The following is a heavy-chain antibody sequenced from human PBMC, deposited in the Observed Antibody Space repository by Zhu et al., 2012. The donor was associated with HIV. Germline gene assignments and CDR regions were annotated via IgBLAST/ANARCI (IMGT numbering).Heavy chain of an antibody. V-gene: IGHV4-59*11. CDR2: MYSSGST. J-gene: IGHJ4*02. CDR3: ARSVKGQLVFDS. CDR1: GGSMSSHY. D-gene: IGHD1-1*01. Sequence: QVQLRESGPGLVKPSETLSLTCTVSGGSMSSHYWNWIRQPPGKGLQWIGYMYSSGSTKYNFSLKSRVAISLDTSNNQFSLTLSSVTTADTAVYYCARSVKGQLVFDSWGQGALVTVSS.